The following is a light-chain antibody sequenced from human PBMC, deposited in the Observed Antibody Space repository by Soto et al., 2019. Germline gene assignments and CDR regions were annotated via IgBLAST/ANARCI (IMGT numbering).Light chain of an antibody. Sequence: ETVMTQSPATLSVSPGERASLSCRASQSISSNLAWYQQKPGQAPRLLIYDASTRATGIPARSSGSGSGTEFTLTISSLQSEDFAVYYCQQYNNWPITFGQGTRLEIK. CDR2: DAS. V-gene: IGKV3-15*01. CDR3: QQYNNWPIT. CDR1: QSISSN. J-gene: IGKJ5*01.